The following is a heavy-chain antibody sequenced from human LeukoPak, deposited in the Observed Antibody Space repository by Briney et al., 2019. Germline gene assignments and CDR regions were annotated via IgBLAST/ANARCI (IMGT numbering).Heavy chain of an antibody. J-gene: IGHJ3*02. CDR1: GFTFSSYA. V-gene: IGHV3-23*01. CDR3: AKDPPFYDYVWGSYRPDAFDI. Sequence: GGSLRLSCAASGFTFSSYAMSWVRQAPGKGLEWVSAISGSGGSTYYADSVKGRFTISRDNSKNTLYLQMNSLRAEDTAVYYCAKDPPFYDYVWGSYRPDAFDIWGQGTMVTVSS. CDR2: ISGSGGST. D-gene: IGHD3-16*02.